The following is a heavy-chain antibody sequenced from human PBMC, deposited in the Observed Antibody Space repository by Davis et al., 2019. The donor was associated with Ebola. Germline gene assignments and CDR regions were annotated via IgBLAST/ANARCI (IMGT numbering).Heavy chain of an antibody. CDR3: ARGSSSGSYSGWFDP. J-gene: IGHJ5*02. D-gene: IGHD1-26*01. Sequence: MPSETLSLTCTVSGGSTSSYYWSWIRQPPGKGLEWIGYVYYNGGTNYNPSPKSRVTISVDTSKNQFSLKLSSVTAADTAVYYCARGSSSGSYSGWFDPWGQGTLVTVSS. CDR1: GGSTSSYY. V-gene: IGHV4-59*01. CDR2: VYYNGGT.